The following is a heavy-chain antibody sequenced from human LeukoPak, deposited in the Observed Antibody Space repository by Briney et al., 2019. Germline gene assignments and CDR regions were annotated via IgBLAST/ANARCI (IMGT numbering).Heavy chain of an antibody. CDR2: IYPGDSDT. J-gene: IGHJ4*02. CDR3: ARELFGSYGQLLSFDR. V-gene: IGHV5-51*01. D-gene: IGHD3-16*01. CDR1: GYSFSNHW. Sequence: GESLKISCKGSGYSFSNHWIGWVRQMPGKGLEWMGGIYPGDSDTRYSPSFQGQVTMSVDKSIDTAFLQWSSLKASDSAIYYCARELFGSYGQLLSFDRWGPGTQVTVSS.